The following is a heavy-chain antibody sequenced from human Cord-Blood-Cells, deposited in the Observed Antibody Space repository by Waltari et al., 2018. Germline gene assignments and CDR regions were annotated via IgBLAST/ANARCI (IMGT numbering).Heavy chain of an antibody. CDR3: ARHAMSYSGSYYALDY. V-gene: IGHV5-51*01. Sequence: EVQLVQSGAEVKKPGESLKISCKGSGYRFTRYWIGWVRQMPGKGLEWMGIIYPGDSDTRYSPSFQGQVTISADKSISTAYLQWSSLKASDTAMYYCARHAMSYSGSYYALDYWGQGTLVTVSS. D-gene: IGHD1-26*01. J-gene: IGHJ4*02. CDR1: GYRFTRYW. CDR2: IYPGDSDT.